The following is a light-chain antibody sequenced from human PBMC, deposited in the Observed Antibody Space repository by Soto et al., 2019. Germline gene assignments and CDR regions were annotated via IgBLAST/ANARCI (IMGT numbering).Light chain of an antibody. Sequence: EIVMTQSPATLSVSPGERATLSCRASQSVSSNLAWYQQKPGQAPRIFIYGASTRATGIPARFSGSGSGTEFTLTISSLQSEDLAVYYCQQYNNWPPWTFGQGTKVEIK. V-gene: IGKV3-15*01. J-gene: IGKJ1*01. CDR3: QQYNNWPPWT. CDR2: GAS. CDR1: QSVSSN.